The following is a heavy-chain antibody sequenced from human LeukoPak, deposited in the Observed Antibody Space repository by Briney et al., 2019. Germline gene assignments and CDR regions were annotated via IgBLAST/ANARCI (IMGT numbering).Heavy chain of an antibody. CDR1: GFTLSSSW. CDR2: INTGGSST. D-gene: IGHD6-19*01. Sequence: GGSLRLSCAVSGFTLSSSWTHWVRQAPGKGLVWVSRINTGGSSTAYADSVKGRFTISRDNAENTLYLQMNSLRVEDTAVYYCARAYSSGWANALDIWGQGTMVTVSS. V-gene: IGHV3-74*01. CDR3: ARAYSSGWANALDI. J-gene: IGHJ3*02.